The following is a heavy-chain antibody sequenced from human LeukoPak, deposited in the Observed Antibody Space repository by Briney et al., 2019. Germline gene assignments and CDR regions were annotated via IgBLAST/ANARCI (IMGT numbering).Heavy chain of an antibody. CDR3: ARDRLTSGSYFFDY. CDR2: ISGRSSTI. Sequence: PGGSLRLSCAASAFTFIDYSMNWVRQAPGKGLEWISYISGRSSTIYYADSVRGRFTISIDNAKNSMYLQMNSLRAEDTAEYYCARDRLTSGSYFFDYWGQGTLVTVSS. D-gene: IGHD1-26*01. J-gene: IGHJ4*02. V-gene: IGHV3-48*01. CDR1: AFTFIDYS.